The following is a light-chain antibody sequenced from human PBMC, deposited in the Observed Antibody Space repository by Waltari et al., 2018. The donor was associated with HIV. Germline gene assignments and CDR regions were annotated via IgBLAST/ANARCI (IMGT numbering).Light chain of an antibody. CDR1: QSVSSY. J-gene: IGKJ1*01. CDR2: DAS. Sequence: EIVLTQSPATLSLSPGERATLSCRASQSVSSYLAWYQQKPGQAPRLLIYDASNRATGIPARCSGSGSGTDFTLTISSLEPEDFAVYYCQQRTNSRTFGQGTKVEIK. CDR3: QQRTNSRT. V-gene: IGKV3-11*01.